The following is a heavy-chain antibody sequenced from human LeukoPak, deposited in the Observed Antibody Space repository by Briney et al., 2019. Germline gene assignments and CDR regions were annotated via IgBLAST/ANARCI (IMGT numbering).Heavy chain of an antibody. CDR3: ARDTFGDTAMDLLDY. CDR2: ISRSGGTM. CDR1: GFTFSSYE. V-gene: IGHV3-48*03. J-gene: IGHJ4*02. D-gene: IGHD5-18*01. Sequence: GGSLRLSCAASGFTFSSYEMNWVRQAPGKGLEWVSYISRSGGTMFHADSVRGRFTISRDNAKNSLYLQMNSLRVEDTALYYCARDTFGDTAMDLLDYWGQGTLVTVSS.